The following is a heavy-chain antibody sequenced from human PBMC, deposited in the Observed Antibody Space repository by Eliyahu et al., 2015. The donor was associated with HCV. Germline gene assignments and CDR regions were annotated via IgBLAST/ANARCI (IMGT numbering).Heavy chain of an antibody. J-gene: IGHJ6*02. V-gene: IGHV3-48*02. CDR2: IXSSSDIR. CDR1: GFTFSSYS. Sequence: QLVESGGGSVQRGGSLRLSCVVSGFTFSSYSMNWVRRAPGKGLEWVSHIXSSSDIRNYADSVKGRFAISRDNAKNSLYLQMNSLRNEDTAVYYCARVFDTISGVPSPYGMDVWGHGTTVTVSS. CDR3: ARVFDTISGVPSPYGMDV. D-gene: IGHD3-3*01.